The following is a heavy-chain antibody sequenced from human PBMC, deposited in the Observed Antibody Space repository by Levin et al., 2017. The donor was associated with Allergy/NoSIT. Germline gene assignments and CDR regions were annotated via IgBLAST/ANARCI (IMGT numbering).Heavy chain of an antibody. CDR2: INHSGST. CDR3: ARVLRTFLRPYNWFDP. V-gene: IGHV4-34*01. Sequence: SETLSLTCAVYGGSFSGYYWSWIRQPPGKGLEWIGEINHSGSTNYNPSLKSRVTISVDTSKNQFSLKLSSVTAADTAVYYCARVLRTFLRPYNWFDPWGQGTLVTVSS. J-gene: IGHJ5*02. D-gene: IGHD6-6*01. CDR1: GGSFSGYY.